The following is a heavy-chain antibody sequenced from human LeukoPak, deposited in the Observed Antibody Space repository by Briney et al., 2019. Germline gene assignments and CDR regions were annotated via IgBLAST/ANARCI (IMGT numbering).Heavy chain of an antibody. V-gene: IGHV4-61*02. J-gene: IGHJ5*02. D-gene: IGHD6-19*01. CDR2: IYTSGCT. CDR3: ARPGSSGHPTLPNWFDP. Sequence: SETLSLTCTVSGDSISSGIHYWNWIRQPAGKGLEWIGRIYTSGCTNYNPSLKSRVTISVDTSKNQFSLKLSSVTAADTAVYYCARPGSSGHPTLPNWFDPWGQGTLVTVSS. CDR1: GDSISSGIHY.